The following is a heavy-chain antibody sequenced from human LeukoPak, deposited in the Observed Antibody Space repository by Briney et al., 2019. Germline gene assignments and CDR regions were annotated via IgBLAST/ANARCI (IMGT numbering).Heavy chain of an antibody. CDR3: ARDIEAAGLFLDY. D-gene: IGHD6-13*01. CDR2: ISGSGGST. V-gene: IGHV3-23*01. Sequence: GGSLRLSCAASGFTFSSYAMSWVRQAPGMGLEWVSAISGSGGSTYYADSVKGRSTISRDNSKNTLYLQMNSLRAEDTAVYYCARDIEAAGLFLDYWGQGTLVTVSS. J-gene: IGHJ4*02. CDR1: GFTFSSYA.